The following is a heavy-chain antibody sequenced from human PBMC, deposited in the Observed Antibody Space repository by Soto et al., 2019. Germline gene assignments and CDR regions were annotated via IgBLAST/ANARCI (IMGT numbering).Heavy chain of an antibody. CDR1: GYSISSGYY. CDR2: IYHSGST. CDR3: ARDRVSRAVVTYYYDGMDV. V-gene: IGHV4-38-2*02. D-gene: IGHD2-21*02. J-gene: IGHJ6*02. Sequence: SETLSLTCDVSGYSISSGYYWGWIRQPPGKVREWIGSIYHSGSTYYNPSLKSRVTISVDTSKNQFSLKLSSVTAADTAVYYCARDRVSRAVVTYYYDGMDVWGQGTTVTVS.